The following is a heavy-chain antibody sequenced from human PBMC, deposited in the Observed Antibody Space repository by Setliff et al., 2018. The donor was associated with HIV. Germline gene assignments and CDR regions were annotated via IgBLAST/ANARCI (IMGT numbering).Heavy chain of an antibody. V-gene: IGHV1-18*01. CDR2: ISGYNGWT. CDR1: GYTFTSYG. CDR3: ARGSIRVTINFDF. D-gene: IGHD2-21*02. J-gene: IGHJ4*02. Sequence: GASVKVSCKASGYTFTSYGVSWVRQAPGQGLEWMGLISGYNGWTKYPQKFQGRFTITRDTSASTAYMELSSLRSEDTAVYYCARGSIRVTINFDFWGQGTLVTVSS.